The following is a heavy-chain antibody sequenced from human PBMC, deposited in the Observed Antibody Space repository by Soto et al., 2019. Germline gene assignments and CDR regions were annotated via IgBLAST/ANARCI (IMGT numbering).Heavy chain of an antibody. V-gene: IGHV1-69*13. CDR3: ARDSRNIVVVPAAPAGNWFDP. Sequence: SVKVSCKASGGTLSSYAISWVRQAPGQGLEWMGGIIPIFGTANYAQKFQGRVTITADESTSTAYMELSSLRSEDTAVYYCARDSRNIVVVPAAPAGNWFDPWGQGTLVTVSS. D-gene: IGHD2-2*01. J-gene: IGHJ5*02. CDR1: GGTLSSYA. CDR2: IIPIFGTA.